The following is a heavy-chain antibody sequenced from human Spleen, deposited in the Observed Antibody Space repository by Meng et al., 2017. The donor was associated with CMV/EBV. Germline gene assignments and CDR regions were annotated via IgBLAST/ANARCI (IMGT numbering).Heavy chain of an antibody. CDR3: TSKTRSNRGIGY. CDR2: IYDGGST. J-gene: IGHJ4*02. V-gene: IGHV4-31*03. CDR1: GGSINSDGYY. D-gene: IGHD7-27*01. Sequence: SETLSLTCIVSGGSINSDGYYWTWIRQHPGMGLEWIGYIYDGGSTSDNPSLQSRLTIAVDTSTNQLSLKLNSVTAADTAIYYCTSKTRSNRGIGYWGRGTLVTVSS.